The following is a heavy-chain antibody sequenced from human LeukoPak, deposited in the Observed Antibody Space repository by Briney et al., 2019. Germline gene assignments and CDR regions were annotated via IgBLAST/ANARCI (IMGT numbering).Heavy chain of an antibody. Sequence: GGSLRLSCAASGFTFSRYSMNWVRQAPGKGLEWVSYISSTSRYIYYADSVKGRFTISRDNAKNSLYLQMNSLRAEDTAVYYCAKFLGIAAARAFDIWGQGTMVTVSS. J-gene: IGHJ3*02. CDR3: AKFLGIAAARAFDI. V-gene: IGHV3-21*01. CDR2: ISSTSRYI. D-gene: IGHD6-13*01. CDR1: GFTFSRYS.